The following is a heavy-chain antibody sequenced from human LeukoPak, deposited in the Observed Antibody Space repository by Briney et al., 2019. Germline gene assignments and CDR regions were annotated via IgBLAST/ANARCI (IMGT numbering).Heavy chain of an antibody. J-gene: IGHJ4*02. Sequence: ASVKVSCKASGYTFTSYGISWVRQAPGQGLEWMGWISAYNGNTNYAQKLQGRVTMTTDTSTSTAYMELRSLRSDDTAVYYCARDLGNYDSSGLDYWGQGTPVTVSS. V-gene: IGHV1-18*01. CDR1: GYTFTSYG. CDR3: ARDLGNYDSSGLDY. CDR2: ISAYNGNT. D-gene: IGHD3-22*01.